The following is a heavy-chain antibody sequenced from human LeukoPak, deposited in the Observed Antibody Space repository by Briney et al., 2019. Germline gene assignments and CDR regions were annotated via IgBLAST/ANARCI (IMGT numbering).Heavy chain of an antibody. CDR2: IRYDGSNK. Sequence: PGGSLRLSWAASGFTFSGSGMHWVRQAPGKGLEWVAFIRYDGSNKYYADSVKGRFTISRDNSKNTLYLQMNSLRAEDTAVYYCAKTMVRGTHYFDYWGQGTLVTVSS. V-gene: IGHV3-30*02. J-gene: IGHJ4*02. D-gene: IGHD3-10*01. CDR3: AKTMVRGTHYFDY. CDR1: GFTFSGSG.